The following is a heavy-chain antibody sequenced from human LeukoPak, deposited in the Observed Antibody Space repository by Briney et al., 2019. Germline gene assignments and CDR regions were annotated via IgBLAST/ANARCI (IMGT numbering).Heavy chain of an antibody. D-gene: IGHD3-10*01. V-gene: IGHV1-69*05. CDR1: GGTFSSYA. CDR3: ASPCYGSGSYYKFDY. CDR2: IIPIFGTA. J-gene: IGHJ4*02. Sequence: GASVKVSCKASGGTFSSYAISWVRQAPGQGLEWMGGIIPIFGTANYAQKFQGRVTITTDESTSTAYMELSSLRSEDTAVYYCASPCYGSGSYYKFDYWGQGTLVTVSS.